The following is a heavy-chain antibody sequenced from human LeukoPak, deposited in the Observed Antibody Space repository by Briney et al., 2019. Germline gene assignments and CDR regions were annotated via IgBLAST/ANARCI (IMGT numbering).Heavy chain of an antibody. Sequence: SETLSLTCTVSGGSISSYYWSWIRQPPGKGLEWIGYIYYSGSTNYNPSLKSRVTISVDTSKNQFSLKLSSVTAADTAVYCCATGGYSYGWEGPFDYWGQGTLVTVSS. CDR1: GGSISSYY. J-gene: IGHJ4*02. CDR2: IYYSGST. D-gene: IGHD5-18*01. V-gene: IGHV4-59*01. CDR3: ATGGYSYGWEGPFDY.